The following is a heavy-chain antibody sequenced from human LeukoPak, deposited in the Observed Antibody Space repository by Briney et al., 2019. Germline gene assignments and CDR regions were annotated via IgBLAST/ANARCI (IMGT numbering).Heavy chain of an antibody. CDR2: ISSSSSYI. J-gene: IGHJ3*02. V-gene: IGHV3-21*01. Sequence: GGALRLSCAASGYTFRSHSMNWVRQAPGKGLEWVSSISSSSSYIYYAESVKGRFPISRDTEKNSLYLQMNSLRAEATAVYYCGRDTSVDTAMANHDAFDIWGQGTMVTVSS. CDR1: GYTFRSHS. CDR3: GRDTSVDTAMANHDAFDI. D-gene: IGHD5-18*01.